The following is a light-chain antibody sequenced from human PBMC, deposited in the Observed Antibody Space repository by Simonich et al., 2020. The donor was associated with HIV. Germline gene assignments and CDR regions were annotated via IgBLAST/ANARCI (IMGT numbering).Light chain of an antibody. CDR3: QQYHSIPWT. Sequence: DIVMTQSPDSLAVSLGERATINCKSSQSVLYSSNNKNYLAWYQQKPGPPPNLLIYWASTRESGVPDRFSGSGSGTDFTLTISSLQAEDVAVYYCQQYHSIPWTFGQGTKVEIK. CDR2: WAS. J-gene: IGKJ1*01. V-gene: IGKV4-1*01. CDR1: QSVLYSSNNKNY.